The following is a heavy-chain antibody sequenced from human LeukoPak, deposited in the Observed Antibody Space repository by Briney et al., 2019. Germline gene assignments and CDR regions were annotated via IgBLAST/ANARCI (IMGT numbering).Heavy chain of an antibody. V-gene: IGHV3-74*01. CDR1: GFTFSSYW. CDR3: AKDRDFTGPNGY. Sequence: GGSLRLSCAASGFTFSSYWMHWVRQAPGKGLVWVSRINSDGSSTSYADSVKGRFTISRDNAKNTLYLQMNSLRAEDTALYYCAKDRDFTGPNGYWGQGTLVTVSS. J-gene: IGHJ4*02. CDR2: INSDGSST. D-gene: IGHD2-8*02.